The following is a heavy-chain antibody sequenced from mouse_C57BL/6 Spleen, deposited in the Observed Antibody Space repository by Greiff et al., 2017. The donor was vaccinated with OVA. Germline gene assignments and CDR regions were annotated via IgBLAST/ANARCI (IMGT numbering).Heavy chain of an antibody. J-gene: IGHJ3*01. Sequence: QVQLLQSGPGLVQPSQCLSITCTASGFSLTSYGVHWVRQTPGKGLEWLGVIWSGGSTDYNAAFISRRSISKEDSNSQDFYNKNRLQADDTAAHCGARGGWDEKDFAYWGQGTLVTVSA. D-gene: IGHD4-1*01. CDR3: ARGGWDEKDFAY. CDR1: GFSLTSYG. CDR2: IWSGGST. V-gene: IGHV2-2*01.